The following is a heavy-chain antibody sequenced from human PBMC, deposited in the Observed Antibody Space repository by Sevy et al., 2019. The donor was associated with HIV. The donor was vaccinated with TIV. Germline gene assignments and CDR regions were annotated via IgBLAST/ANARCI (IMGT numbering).Heavy chain of an antibody. Sequence: GGSLRLSCAATGFTFSQYGTEWVRQAPGKGLEWVAFIRYDGSTKYYADSVKGRFTISRDNSKNMLYLQMNSLRPEDTALYSCAKHRDTLAAAAYLDHWGQGTLVTVSS. D-gene: IGHD6-13*01. J-gene: IGHJ4*02. V-gene: IGHV3-30*02. CDR3: AKHRDTLAAAAYLDH. CDR2: IRYDGSTK. CDR1: GFTFSQYG.